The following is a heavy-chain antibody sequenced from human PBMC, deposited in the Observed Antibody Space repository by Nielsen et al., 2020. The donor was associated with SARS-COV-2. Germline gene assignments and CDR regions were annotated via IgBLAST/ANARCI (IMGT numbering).Heavy chain of an antibody. J-gene: IGHJ4*02. V-gene: IGHV7-4-1*02. CDR3: GRVPSFGVAVDY. D-gene: IGHD3-3*01. CDR1: GYIFTSFA. Sequence: ASVKVSCKASGYIFTSFAINWVRQAPGQGLEWMGWISTNTGNPTYAQDFTGRFVFSLDTSVSTAYLQISSLKPEDTAVYYCGRVPSFGVAVDYWGQGTLVTVSS. CDR2: ISTNTGNP.